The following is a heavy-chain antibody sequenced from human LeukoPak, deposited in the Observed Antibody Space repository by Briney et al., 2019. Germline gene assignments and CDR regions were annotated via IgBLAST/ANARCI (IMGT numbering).Heavy chain of an antibody. J-gene: IGHJ4*02. CDR1: GYTFTDYY. Sequence: ASVKVSCKASGYTFTDYYIHWVRQAPGQRPEWMGWMSPNSGDTGYAQKFQDRVTMTRNTSISTAYMELSSLRSDDTAVYYCARGPPNWGYDYWGPGTLVTVSS. D-gene: IGHD7-27*01. CDR2: MSPNSGDT. CDR3: ARGPPNWGYDY. V-gene: IGHV1-8*02.